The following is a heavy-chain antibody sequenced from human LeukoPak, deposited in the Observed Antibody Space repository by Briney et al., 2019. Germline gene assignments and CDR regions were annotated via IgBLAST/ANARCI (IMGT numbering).Heavy chain of an antibody. Sequence: SETLSLTCTVSGGSITTDSYYWGWIRQPPGKGLEWIAIIHYSGTTYYSPSLKSRATISVDTSKNQFSLQLISVTAADTAVYYCATYSTSRGWFDPWGQGTLVTVSS. CDR2: IHYSGTT. V-gene: IGHV4-39*01. CDR1: GGSITTDSYY. CDR3: ATYSTSRGWFDP. D-gene: IGHD2-2*01. J-gene: IGHJ5*02.